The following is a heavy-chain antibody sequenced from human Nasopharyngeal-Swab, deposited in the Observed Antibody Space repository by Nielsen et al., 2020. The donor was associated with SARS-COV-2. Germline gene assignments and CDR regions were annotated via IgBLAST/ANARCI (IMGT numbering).Heavy chain of an antibody. Sequence: KVFCKGSGYSFTSYWIGWVRQMPGKGLEWMGIIYPGDSDTRYSPSFQGQVTISADKSISTAYLQWSSLKASDTAMYYCARRWELDAFDIWGQGTMVAVSS. J-gene: IGHJ3*02. CDR3: ARRWELDAFDI. V-gene: IGHV5-51*01. CDR2: IYPGDSDT. D-gene: IGHD1-7*01. CDR1: GYSFTSYW.